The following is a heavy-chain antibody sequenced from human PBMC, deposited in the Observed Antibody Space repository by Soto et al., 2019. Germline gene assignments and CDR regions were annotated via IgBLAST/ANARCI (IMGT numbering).Heavy chain of an antibody. Sequence: ASVKVSCKASGYTFTDYYIHWVRQAPGQGLEWMGIINPSGGSPGHAQKFQGRVTMTRDTSTSTVYMELSSLRSEDTAVYYCARDASSSPTNYFDYWGQGTLVTV. CDR1: GYTFTDYY. V-gene: IGHV1-46*01. CDR3: ARDASSSPTNYFDY. D-gene: IGHD6-6*01. J-gene: IGHJ4*02. CDR2: INPSGGSP.